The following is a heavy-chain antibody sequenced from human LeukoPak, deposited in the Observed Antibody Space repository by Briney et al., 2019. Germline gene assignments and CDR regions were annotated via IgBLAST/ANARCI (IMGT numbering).Heavy chain of an antibody. V-gene: IGHV4-34*01. CDR2: INHSGST. Sequence: SGTLSLTCAVYGGSFSGYYWSWIRQPPGKGLEWIGEINHSGSTNYNPSLKSRVTISVDTSKNQFSLNLSSVTAADTAVYYCARGRPVFDYWGQGTLVTVSS. CDR3: ARGRPVFDY. CDR1: GGSFSGYY. J-gene: IGHJ4*02.